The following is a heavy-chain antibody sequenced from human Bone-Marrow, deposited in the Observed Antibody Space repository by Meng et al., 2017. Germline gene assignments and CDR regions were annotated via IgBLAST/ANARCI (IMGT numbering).Heavy chain of an antibody. CDR2: IIPILGIA. D-gene: IGHD5/OR15-5a*01. J-gene: IGHJ1*01. V-gene: IGHV1-69*04. CDR3: ARDYLRSMKTEYFQH. Sequence: SVKVSCKASGGTFSSYTISWVRQAPGQGLEWMGRIIPILGIANYAQKFQGRVTITADKSTSTAYMELSSLRSEDTAAYYCARDYLRSMKTEYFQHWGQGTLVTVSS. CDR1: GGTFSSYT.